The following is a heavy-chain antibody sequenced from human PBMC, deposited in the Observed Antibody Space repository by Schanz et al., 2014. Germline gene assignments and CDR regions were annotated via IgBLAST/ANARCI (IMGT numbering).Heavy chain of an antibody. V-gene: IGHV3-21*02. CDR3: ARLDSSSWYPRY. Sequence: EVQLLESGGGLVKPGGSLRLSCAASGFTFSTYYMNWVRQAPGKGLEWVSSISSSSSYISYADSVKGRFTISRDNAKNSLYLQMNSLRAEDTAVYYCARLDSSSWYPRYWGQGTLVTVSS. CDR2: ISSSSSYI. J-gene: IGHJ4*02. D-gene: IGHD6-13*01. CDR1: GFTFSTYY.